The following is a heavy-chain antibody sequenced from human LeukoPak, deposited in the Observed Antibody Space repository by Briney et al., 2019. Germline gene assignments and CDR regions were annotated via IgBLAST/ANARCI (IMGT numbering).Heavy chain of an antibody. Sequence: PGGSLRLSCAASGFTFSSYWMSWVRQAPGKGLEWVANIKQDGSEKYYVDSVKGRFAISRDNAKNSLYLQMNSLRAEDTAVYYCARTRMTIFGVADAFDIWGQGTMVTVSS. CDR3: ARTRMTIFGVADAFDI. CDR1: GFTFSSYW. D-gene: IGHD3-3*01. J-gene: IGHJ3*02. CDR2: IKQDGSEK. V-gene: IGHV3-7*01.